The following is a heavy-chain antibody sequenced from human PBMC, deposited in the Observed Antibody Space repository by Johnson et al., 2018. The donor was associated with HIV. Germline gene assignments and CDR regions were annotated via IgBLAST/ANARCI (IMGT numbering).Heavy chain of an antibody. D-gene: IGHD3-10*01. J-gene: IGHJ3*02. CDR1: GFTFSSYA. CDR2: IYSGGST. V-gene: IGHV3-NL1*01. Sequence: QVQLVESGGGVVQPGRSLRLSCAASGFTFSSYAMHWVRQAPGKGLEWVAVIYSGGSTYYADSVKGRLPLSRDNSKNTLYLQLNSLRAEDTAVYYCLRGHMVRGVTHAFDIWGQGTMVTVSS. CDR3: LRGHMVRGVTHAFDI.